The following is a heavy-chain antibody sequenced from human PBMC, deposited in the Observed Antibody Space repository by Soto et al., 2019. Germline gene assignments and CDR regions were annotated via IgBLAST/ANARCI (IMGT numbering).Heavy chain of an antibody. Sequence: GGSLRLSCAASGFTFRNHAMHWVRRAPGKGLEWVAVIQYDGSNKYYADSVKGRFTISRDNSKNTLYLQMNSLRAGDTAVYYCAREEYGRHYFDYWGQGTLVTVSS. D-gene: IGHD3-10*01. V-gene: IGHV3-30-3*01. J-gene: IGHJ4*02. CDR3: AREEYGRHYFDY. CDR2: IQYDGSNK. CDR1: GFTFRNHA.